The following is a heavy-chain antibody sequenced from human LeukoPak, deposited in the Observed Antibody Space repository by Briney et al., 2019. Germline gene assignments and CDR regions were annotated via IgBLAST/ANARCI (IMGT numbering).Heavy chain of an antibody. CDR2: ISGSASNT. D-gene: IGHD1-26*01. CDR1: GFTFSSYA. J-gene: IGHJ4*02. CDR3: ANVEWPLDH. V-gene: IGHV3-23*01. Sequence: PGGSLRLSCAASGFTFSSYAMSWVRQAPGKGLEWVSAISGSASNTYYADSVKGRFTISRDNSRNTLYLQMNSLRAEDTAVYYCANVEWPLDHWGQGTLVTVSS.